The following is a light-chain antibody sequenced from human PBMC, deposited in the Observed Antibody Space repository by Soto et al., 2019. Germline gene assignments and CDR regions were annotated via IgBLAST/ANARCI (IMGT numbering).Light chain of an antibody. CDR2: DVS. V-gene: IGLV2-14*01. CDR1: SSDVGGYTY. CDR3: SSYTNSSIV. Sequence: QSVLTQPASVSVSPGQSITISCTGTSSDVGGYTYVSWYQRRPGKAPKLMIYDVSNRPSGVSNRVSGSKSGNTASLTIAGLQAEDEADYYCSSYTNSSIVFGTGTKRTVL. J-gene: IGLJ1*01.